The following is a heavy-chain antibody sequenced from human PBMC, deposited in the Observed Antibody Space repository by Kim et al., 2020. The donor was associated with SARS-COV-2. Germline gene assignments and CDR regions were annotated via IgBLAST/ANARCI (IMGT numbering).Heavy chain of an antibody. CDR2: IYYSGST. D-gene: IGHD3-10*01. V-gene: IGHV4-59*08. CDR3: ARHERPIAWFGELMGWFDP. Sequence: SETLSLTCTVSGGSISSYYWSWIRQPPGKGLEWIGYIYYSGSTNYNPSLKSRVTISVDTSKNQFSLKLSSVTAADTAVYYCARHERPIAWFGELMGWFDPGGQGTLVTVS. J-gene: IGHJ5*02. CDR1: GGSISSYY.